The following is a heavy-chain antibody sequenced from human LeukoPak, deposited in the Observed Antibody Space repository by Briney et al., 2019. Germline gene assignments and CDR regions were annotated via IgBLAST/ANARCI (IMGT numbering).Heavy chain of an antibody. Sequence: SETLSLTCTVSGGSISSYYWSWIRQPPGKGLEWIGYIYYSGSTNYNPSLKSRVTISVDTSKNQFSLKLSSVTAADTAVYYCARGYYCDSSVFDYWGQGTLVTVSS. J-gene: IGHJ4*02. CDR2: IYYSGST. V-gene: IGHV4-59*08. CDR3: ARGYYCDSSVFDY. CDR1: GGSISSYY. D-gene: IGHD3-22*01.